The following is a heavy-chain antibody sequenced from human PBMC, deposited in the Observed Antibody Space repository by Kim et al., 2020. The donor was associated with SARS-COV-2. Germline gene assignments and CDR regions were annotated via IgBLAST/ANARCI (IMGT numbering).Heavy chain of an antibody. CDR2: IKQDGSEK. CDR1: GFTFSSYW. CDR3: AREGDSSGYYPADYYYYMDV. V-gene: IGHV3-7*01. Sequence: GGSLRLSCAASGFTFSSYWMSWVRQAPGKGLEWVANIKQDGSEKYYVDSVKGRFTISRDNAKNSLYLQMNSLRAEDTAVYYCAREGDSSGYYPADYYYYMDVWGKGTTVTVSS. D-gene: IGHD3-22*01. J-gene: IGHJ6*03.